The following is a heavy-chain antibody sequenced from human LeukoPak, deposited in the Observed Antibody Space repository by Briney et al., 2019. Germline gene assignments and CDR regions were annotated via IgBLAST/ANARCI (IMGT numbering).Heavy chain of an antibody. CDR1: GFTFSNYG. J-gene: IGHJ4*02. CDR2: TVGGGSPNT. CDR3: TKAPIVSCSGAFCYPFDS. D-gene: IGHD2-15*01. V-gene: IGHV3-23*01. Sequence: PGGSLRLSCAVSGFTFSNYGMSWVRQAPGKGLEWVSATVGGGSPNTYHADSVKGRFTISRDNSKNTLFLQMNSLRAEDTAIYYCTKAPIVSCSGAFCYPFDSWGQGTLVTVSS.